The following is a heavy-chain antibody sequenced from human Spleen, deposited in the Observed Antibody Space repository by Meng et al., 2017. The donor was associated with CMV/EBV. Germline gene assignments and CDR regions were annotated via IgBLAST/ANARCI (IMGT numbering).Heavy chain of an antibody. CDR1: GFSVSGYY. V-gene: IGHV3-53*01. CDR2: ISSGGFT. CDR3: ARGPSGSFGGVDY. J-gene: IGHJ4*02. Sequence: GESLKISCAASGFSVSGYYMSWGRQAPGRGLEFVSVISSGGFTYYTDSVKGRLTISRDNWKNTVYLQMNNLRVDDTALYYCARGPSGSFGGVDYWGPGTLVTVSS. D-gene: IGHD1-26*01.